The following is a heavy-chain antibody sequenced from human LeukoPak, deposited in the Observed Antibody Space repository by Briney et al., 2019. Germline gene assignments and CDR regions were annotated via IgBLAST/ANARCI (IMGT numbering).Heavy chain of an antibody. Sequence: SSETLSLTCAVYGGSFSGYYWSWIRQPPGKGLEWIGEINHSGSTNYNPSLKSRVTISVDTSKNQFSLKLSSVTAADTAVYYCAREGPHYDFWSGYYPLDYWGQGTLVTVSS. CDR3: AREGPHYDFWSGYYPLDY. V-gene: IGHV4-34*01. D-gene: IGHD3-3*01. CDR1: GGSFSGYY. J-gene: IGHJ4*02. CDR2: INHSGST.